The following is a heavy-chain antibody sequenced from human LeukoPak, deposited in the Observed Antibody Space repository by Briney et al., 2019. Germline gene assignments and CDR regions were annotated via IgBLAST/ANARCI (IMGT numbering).Heavy chain of an antibody. CDR2: IRSKGYGGTT. J-gene: IGHJ4*02. V-gene: IGHV3-49*03. D-gene: IGHD7-27*01. CDR1: GGSISSYY. Sequence: LSLTCIVSGGSISSYYWSWIRQPPGKGLEWISFIRSKGYGGTTDYAASVKGRFTMSRDDSKGIAYLQMDSLKTEDTAVYYCARNWGSGSFDYWGQGTLVTVSS. CDR3: ARNWGSGSFDY.